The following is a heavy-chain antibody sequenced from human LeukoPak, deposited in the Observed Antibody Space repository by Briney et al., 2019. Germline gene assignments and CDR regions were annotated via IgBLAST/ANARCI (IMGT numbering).Heavy chain of an antibody. CDR3: ARGLNYYDSSGYYGNWFDP. Sequence: SVKVSCKACGGTFSSYAISWVRQAPGQGLEWMGRIIPTLGTANYAQKFQGRVTITTDESTSTAYMELSSLRSEDTAVYYCARGLNYYDSSGYYGNWFDPWGQGTLVTVS. CDR1: GGTFSSYA. V-gene: IGHV1-69*05. CDR2: IIPTLGTA. J-gene: IGHJ5*02. D-gene: IGHD3-22*01.